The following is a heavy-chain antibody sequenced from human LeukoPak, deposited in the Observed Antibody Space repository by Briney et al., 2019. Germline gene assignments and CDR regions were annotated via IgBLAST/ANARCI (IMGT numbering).Heavy chain of an antibody. D-gene: IGHD3-22*01. V-gene: IGHV3-30*02. Sequence: GGSLRLSCAASGFTFSSYAMHWVRQAPGKGLEWVTFIRYDGSNKYYADSVKGRFTISRDNSKNTLYLQMNSLRAEDTAVYYCARGQDYYDSSGYYRDWYFDLWGRGTLVTVSS. J-gene: IGHJ2*01. CDR2: IRYDGSNK. CDR3: ARGQDYYDSSGYYRDWYFDL. CDR1: GFTFSSYA.